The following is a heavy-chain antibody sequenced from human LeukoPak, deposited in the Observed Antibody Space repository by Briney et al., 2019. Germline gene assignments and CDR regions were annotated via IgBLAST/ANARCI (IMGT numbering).Heavy chain of an antibody. CDR1: GFTFGSYA. V-gene: IGHV3-33*01. D-gene: IGHD6-13*01. CDR3: ARGQPGVAAAGNLDY. J-gene: IGHJ4*02. CDR2: IWSDENNK. Sequence: GESLRLSCAASGFTFGSYAMHWVRQAPGKGLEWVAIIWSDENNKYYADSVEGRFTISRDTSKNTLFLQMNSLRAEDTAVYYCARGQPGVAAAGNLDYWGQGTLVTVSS.